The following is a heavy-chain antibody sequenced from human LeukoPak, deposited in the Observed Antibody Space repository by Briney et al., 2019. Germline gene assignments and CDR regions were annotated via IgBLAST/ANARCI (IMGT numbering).Heavy chain of an antibody. CDR2: IYSGGGT. J-gene: IGHJ4*02. CDR3: ARARGFYCSGGSCYSY. D-gene: IGHD2-15*01. Sequence: GGSLRLSCAASGFTVSSNYMSWVRQAPGKGLEWVSVIYSGGGTYYADSVKGRFTISRDNSKNTLYLQMNSLRVEDTAVYYCARARGFYCSGGSCYSYWGRGTLVTVSS. V-gene: IGHV3-53*01. CDR1: GFTVSSNY.